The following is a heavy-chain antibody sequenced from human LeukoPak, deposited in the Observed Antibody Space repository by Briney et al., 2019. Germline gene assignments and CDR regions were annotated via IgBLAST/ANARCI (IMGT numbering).Heavy chain of an antibody. CDR3: ARQGGYSSSWYSDY. J-gene: IGHJ4*02. V-gene: IGHV4-34*01. CDR2: INHSGST. Sequence: SETLSLTCAVYGGSFSGYYWSWIRQPPGKGLEWIGEINHSGSTNYNPSLKSRVTISVDTSKNQFSLKLSSVTAADTAVYYCARQGGYSSSWYSDYWGQGTLVTVSS. CDR1: GGSFSGYY. D-gene: IGHD6-13*01.